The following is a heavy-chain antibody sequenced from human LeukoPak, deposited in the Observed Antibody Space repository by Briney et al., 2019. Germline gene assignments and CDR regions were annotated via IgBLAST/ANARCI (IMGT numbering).Heavy chain of an antibody. V-gene: IGHV3-53*01. Sequence: GGSLRLSCAPSGFTASSNYMSWVRHAPGEGLEWVSVIYTGGSTYYADSRKGRLTIARDNSKNTMYLQMNSLRAEDTAVYYCARNTNEYYYYYYMDVWGKGTTVTVSS. CDR3: ARNTNEYYYYYYMDV. CDR2: IYTGGST. D-gene: IGHD1-1*01. CDR1: GFTASSNY. J-gene: IGHJ6*03.